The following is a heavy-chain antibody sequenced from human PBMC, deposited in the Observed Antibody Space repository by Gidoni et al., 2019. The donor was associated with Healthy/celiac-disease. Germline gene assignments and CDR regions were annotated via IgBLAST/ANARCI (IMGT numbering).Heavy chain of an antibody. J-gene: IGHJ6*02. CDR2: ISYDGSNK. D-gene: IGHD2-15*01. CDR1: GFTLSSNG. CDR3: AKVRSPFYDYYYGMDV. Sequence: QVQRVESGGGVVQPGRSRRLSCAASGFTLSSNGRHGVRQAPGKGLEWVAVISYDGSNKYYADSVKGRFTISRDNSKNTLYLQMNSLRAEDTAVYYCAKVRSPFYDYYYGMDVWGQGTTVTVSS. V-gene: IGHV3-30*18.